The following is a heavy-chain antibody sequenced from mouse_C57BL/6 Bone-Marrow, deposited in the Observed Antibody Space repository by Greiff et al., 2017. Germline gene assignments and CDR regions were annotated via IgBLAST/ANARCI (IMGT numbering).Heavy chain of an antibody. J-gene: IGHJ2*01. CDR3: ASPMGY. CDR1: GYSITSDY. V-gene: IGHV3-8*01. CDR2: ISYSGST. Sequence: DVKLVESGPGLAKPSQSLSLTCSVTGYSITSDYWNWIRKFPGNKLESMGYISYSGSTYYNPSLKSRISITRDTSKNQYYLLSNSVTTEDTSTSYCASPMGYWGQGTTLTVSS.